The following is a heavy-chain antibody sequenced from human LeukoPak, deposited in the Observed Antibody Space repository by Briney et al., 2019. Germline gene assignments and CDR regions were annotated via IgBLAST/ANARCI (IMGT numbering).Heavy chain of an antibody. CDR3: ARSRRIFGVVTQSDWYFDL. Sequence: SETLSLTCTVSGGSISSNYWSWIRQPPGRGLEWIGYIYYSGSTNYNPSLKSRVTISADTSKNQFSLKVSSVTAADTAVYYCARSRRIFGVVTQSDWYFDLWGRGTLVTVSS. CDR2: IYYSGST. V-gene: IGHV4-59*01. J-gene: IGHJ2*01. D-gene: IGHD3-3*01. CDR1: GGSISSNY.